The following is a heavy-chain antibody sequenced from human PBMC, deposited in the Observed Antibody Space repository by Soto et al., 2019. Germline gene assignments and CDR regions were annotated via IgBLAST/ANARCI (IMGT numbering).Heavy chain of an antibody. J-gene: IGHJ6*02. Sequence: PGESLKISCKGSGYSFTSYWIGWVRQMPGKGLEWMGIIYPGDSDTRYSPPFQGQVTISADKSISTAYLQWSSLKASDTAMYYCARHVRIAAAGSYYYYGMDVWGQGTTVTVSS. CDR2: IYPGDSDT. D-gene: IGHD6-13*01. V-gene: IGHV5-51*01. CDR1: GYSFTSYW. CDR3: ARHVRIAAAGSYYYYGMDV.